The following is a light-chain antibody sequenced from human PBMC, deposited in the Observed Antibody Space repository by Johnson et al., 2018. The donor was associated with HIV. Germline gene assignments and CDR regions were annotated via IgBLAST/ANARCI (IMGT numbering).Light chain of an antibody. Sequence: QSVLTQPPSVSAAPGQKVTISCSGTSSNVGNNYVSWYQQFPGTAPKLLIYEKNKRPSGIPDRFSASKSGPSATLAITGLQTGDEADYYCGTWDSSLSAHYVFGTGTKVTVL. CDR3: GTWDSSLSAHYV. V-gene: IGLV1-51*02. CDR2: EKN. J-gene: IGLJ1*01. CDR1: SSNVGNNY.